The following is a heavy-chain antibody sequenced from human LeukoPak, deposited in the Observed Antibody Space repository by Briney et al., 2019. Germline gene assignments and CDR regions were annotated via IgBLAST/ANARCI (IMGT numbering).Heavy chain of an antibody. J-gene: IGHJ1*01. CDR1: GFTFSSYA. D-gene: IGHD1-26*01. V-gene: IGHV3-23*01. Sequence: PGGSLRLSCVASGFTFSSYAMSWVRQAPGKGLEWVSAISGSGVTTHYAGSVKGRFSTSRDNSKNTLYLQMNSLRAEDTALYYCAKKVVVGATSPYSDFQDWGQGTLVTVSS. CDR3: AKKVVVGATSPYSDFQD. CDR2: ISGSGVTT.